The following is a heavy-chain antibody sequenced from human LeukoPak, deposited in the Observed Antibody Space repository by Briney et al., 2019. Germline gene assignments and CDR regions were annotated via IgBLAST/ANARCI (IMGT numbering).Heavy chain of an antibody. Sequence: PGGSLRLSCAASGFTLSSYWMHWVRQAPGKGLVWVSRINSDGSSASYADSVKGRFTISRDNAKNTLYLQMNSLRAEDTAVYYCASLGYCSGGSCDYWGQGTLVTVSS. CDR3: ASLGYCSGGSCDY. J-gene: IGHJ4*02. CDR1: GFTLSSYW. CDR2: INSDGSSA. D-gene: IGHD2-15*01. V-gene: IGHV3-74*01.